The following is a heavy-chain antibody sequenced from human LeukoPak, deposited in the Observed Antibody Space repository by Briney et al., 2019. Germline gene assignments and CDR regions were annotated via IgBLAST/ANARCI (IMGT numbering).Heavy chain of an antibody. CDR2: INPSGGST. D-gene: IGHD3-22*01. CDR1: GYTFTSYY. J-gene: IGHJ4*02. CDR3: ARDLTNTYYYDSSGGY. V-gene: IGHV1-46*01. Sequence: APVKVSCKASGYTFTSYYMHWVRQAPGQGLEWMGIINPSGGSTSYAQKFQGRVTMTRDMSTSTVYMELSSLRSEDTAVYYCARDLTNTYYYDSSGGYWGQGTLVTVSS.